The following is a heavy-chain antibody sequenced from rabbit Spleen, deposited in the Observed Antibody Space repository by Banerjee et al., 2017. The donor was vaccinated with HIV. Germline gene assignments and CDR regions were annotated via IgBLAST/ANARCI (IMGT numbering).Heavy chain of an antibody. D-gene: IGHD4-1*01. CDR1: GFDFSSYG. J-gene: IGHJ6*01. CDR3: ARDLAGAIGWNFYL. V-gene: IGHV1S47*01. CDR2: IDPVFDIK. Sequence: QEQLVESGGGLVQPGGSLKLSCKASGFDFSSYGVSWVRQAPGKGLQWIGYIDPVFDIKYYATWVNGRFTVSSHNAQNMLYLQLTSLTAADTATYFCARDLAGAIGWNFYLWGPGTLVTVS.